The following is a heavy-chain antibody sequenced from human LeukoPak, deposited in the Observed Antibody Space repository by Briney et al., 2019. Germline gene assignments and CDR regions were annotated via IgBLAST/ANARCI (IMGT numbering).Heavy chain of an antibody. J-gene: IGHJ4*02. Sequence: ASVKVSCKASGYTFTDYYMHWVRQAPGQGLEWMGWINPNSGDTNYAQKFQGRVTMTRDTSISIAYMELSRLRSDDTAVYYCARWRKTSWEKFDYWGQGTLVTVSS. CDR2: INPNSGDT. D-gene: IGHD2-2*01. CDR3: ARWRKTSWEKFDY. V-gene: IGHV1-2*02. CDR1: GYTFTDYY.